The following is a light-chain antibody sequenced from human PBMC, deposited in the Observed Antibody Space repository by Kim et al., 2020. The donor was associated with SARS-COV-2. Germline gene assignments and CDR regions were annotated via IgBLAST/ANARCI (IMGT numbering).Light chain of an antibody. CDR3: QAWDGSTAV. J-gene: IGLJ3*02. Sequence: SYELTQPPSVSVSPGQTASITCSGDDLRSRYTCWYQQKPGQSPLLVIYQDDRRPPGIPERFSGSNSGNTATLTISGAQVMDEADYYCQAWDGSTAVFGGGTKVTVL. CDR1: DLRSRY. CDR2: QDD. V-gene: IGLV3-1*01.